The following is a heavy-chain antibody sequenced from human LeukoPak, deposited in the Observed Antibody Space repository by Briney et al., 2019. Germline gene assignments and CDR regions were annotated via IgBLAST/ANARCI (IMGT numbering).Heavy chain of an antibody. V-gene: IGHV3-30*02. J-gene: IGHJ4*02. CDR2: IGHDGSKI. CDR1: GFSFSTFG. CDR3: AKDHVTWGNRYFDH. D-gene: IGHD3-16*01. Sequence: AGGSLRLSCAASGFSFSTFGMHWVRRAPGKGLEWVAFIGHDGSKIYYADSVQGRFTISRDNSKNTLYLEMNSLSGEDTALYYCAKDHVTWGNRYFDHWGQGTLGTVSS.